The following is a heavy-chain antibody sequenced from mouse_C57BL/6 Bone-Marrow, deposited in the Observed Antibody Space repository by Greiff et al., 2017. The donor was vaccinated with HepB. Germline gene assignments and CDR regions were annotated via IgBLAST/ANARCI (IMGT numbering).Heavy chain of an antibody. CDR1: GFSLTSYG. J-gene: IGHJ3*01. CDR2: IWRGGST. D-gene: IGHD1-1*01. CDR3: AKGYYYGSSLFAY. V-gene: IGHV2-5*01. Sequence: VQLQQSGPGLVQPSQSLSITCTVSGFSLTSYGVHWVRQSPGKGLEWLGVIWRGGSTDYNAAFMSRLSITKDNSKSQVFFKMNSLQADDTAIYYCAKGYYYGSSLFAYWGQGTLVTVSA.